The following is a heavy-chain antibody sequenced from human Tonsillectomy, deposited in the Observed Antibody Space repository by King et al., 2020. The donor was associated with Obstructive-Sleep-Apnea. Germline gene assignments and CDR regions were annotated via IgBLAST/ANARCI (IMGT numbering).Heavy chain of an antibody. V-gene: IGHV3-30*04. Sequence: VQLVESGGGVVHPGRSLRLSCAASGFTFSNYVMHWVRQAPGKGLEWVALISHDGRNKYYADSVKGRFTISRDNSKKTLYLQMNSLRVGDTAVYYCARDSILAASDFYFDYWGQGTLVTVSS. CDR1: GFTFSNYV. CDR2: ISHDGRNK. CDR3: ARDSILAASDFYFDY. D-gene: IGHD3-9*01. J-gene: IGHJ4*02.